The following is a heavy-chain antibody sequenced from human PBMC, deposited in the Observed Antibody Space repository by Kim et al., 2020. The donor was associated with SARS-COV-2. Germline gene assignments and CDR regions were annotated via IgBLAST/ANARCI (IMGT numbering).Heavy chain of an antibody. CDR1: GGSISSYY. D-gene: IGHD2-2*02. CDR2: IYTSGST. V-gene: IGHV4-4*07. J-gene: IGHJ6*02. CDR3: ARDRGEYQLLYGYYYYGMDV. Sequence: SETLSLTCTVSGGSISSYYWSWIRQPAGKGLEWIGRIYTSGSTNYNPSLKSRVTMSVDTSKNQFSLKLSSVTAADTAVYYCARDRGEYQLLYGYYYYGMDVWGQGTTVTVSS.